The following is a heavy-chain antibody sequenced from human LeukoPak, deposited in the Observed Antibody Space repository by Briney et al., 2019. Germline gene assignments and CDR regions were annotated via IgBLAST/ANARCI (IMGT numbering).Heavy chain of an antibody. D-gene: IGHD3-9*01. CDR1: RGSFSDHY. Sequence: SETLSLTCAVYRGSFSDHYWSWIRQPPGKGLEWIGEINHSGSTNYNPSLKSRVTISLDTSKNQFSLKLTSVTAADTAVYYCARGNILTGYCFDFWGQGALVTVSS. CDR3: ARGNILTGYCFDF. CDR2: INHSGST. V-gene: IGHV4-34*01. J-gene: IGHJ4*02.